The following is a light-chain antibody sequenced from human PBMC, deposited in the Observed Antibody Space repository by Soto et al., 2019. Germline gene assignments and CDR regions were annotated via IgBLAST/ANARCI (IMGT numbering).Light chain of an antibody. CDR3: QQYNSYSYT. CDR2: DAS. CDR1: QSISSW. Sequence: DIPMTQSPSTLSATVGDRVTITCRASQSISSWLAWYQQKPGKAPKLLIYDASRLESGVPSRFSGSGSGTEFTLTISSLQPDDFATYCCQQYNSYSYTFGQGTKLEIK. J-gene: IGKJ2*01. V-gene: IGKV1-5*01.